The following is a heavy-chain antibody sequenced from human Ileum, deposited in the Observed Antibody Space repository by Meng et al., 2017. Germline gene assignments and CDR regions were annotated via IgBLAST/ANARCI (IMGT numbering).Heavy chain of an antibody. Sequence: GESLKISCAASGFTFSSYGMHWVRQAPGKGLEWVAVIWYDGSNKYYADSVKGRFTISRDNSKNTLYLQMNSLRAEDTAVYYCARDPSGGDCLDYWGQGTLVTVSS. CDR1: GFTFSSYG. CDR3: ARDPSGGDCLDY. D-gene: IGHD2-21*02. J-gene: IGHJ4*02. CDR2: IWYDGSNK. V-gene: IGHV3-30*19.